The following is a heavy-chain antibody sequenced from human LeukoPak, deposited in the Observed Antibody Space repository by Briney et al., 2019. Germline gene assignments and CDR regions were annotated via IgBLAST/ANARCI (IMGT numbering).Heavy chain of an antibody. CDR2: IWYDGSNK. CDR3: AKDKVAGLFYFDY. CDR1: GFTFSSYG. Sequence: GGSLRLSCAASGFTFSSYGMHWVRQAPGKGLEWVAVIWYDGSNKYYADSVKGRFTISRDNSKNTLYLQMNSLRAEDTAVYYCAKDKVAGLFYFDYWGQGTQVTVSS. V-gene: IGHV3-33*06. J-gene: IGHJ4*02. D-gene: IGHD2-15*01.